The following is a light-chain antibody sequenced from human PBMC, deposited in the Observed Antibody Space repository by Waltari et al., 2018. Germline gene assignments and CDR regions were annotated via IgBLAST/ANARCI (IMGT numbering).Light chain of an antibody. CDR1: PSNIGGNY. J-gene: IGLJ2*01. V-gene: IGLV1-47*01. Sequence: QSALTQPPSASGAPGQRVPISSSGSPSNIGGNYVYWYQQLPGAAPKLLIYRNDQRPSGVPDRFSGSKSGTSASLTISGVRSEDEADYFCAAWDDSLSGPVFGGGTKLAVL. CDR3: AAWDDSLSGPV. CDR2: RND.